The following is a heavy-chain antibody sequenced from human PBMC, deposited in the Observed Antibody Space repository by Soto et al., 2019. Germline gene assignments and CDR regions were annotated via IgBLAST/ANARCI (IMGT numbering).Heavy chain of an antibody. J-gene: IGHJ5*02. V-gene: IGHV3-23*01. Sequence: EVQLLESGGGLVQPGGSLRLSCAASGFTVSTYGMSWVRQAPGKGLDWVASFSASGDNTFYGDSVKGRFTISRDDSKNTLFLQMSSLRVEDTAVYYCAKDRSRYSSGWHNWFDPWGQGTLVTVSS. CDR1: GFTVSTYG. CDR3: AKDRSRYSSGWHNWFDP. CDR2: FSASGDNT. D-gene: IGHD6-19*01.